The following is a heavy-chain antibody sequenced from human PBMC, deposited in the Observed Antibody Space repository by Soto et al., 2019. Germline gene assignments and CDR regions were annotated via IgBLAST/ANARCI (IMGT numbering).Heavy chain of an antibody. D-gene: IGHD3-10*01. V-gene: IGHV3-21*06. J-gene: IGHJ4*02. CDR2: ISSSSSYI. Sequence: PRGSLRLSCTGSGFTFSSSTMTWVRQGPGKGLEWVSSISSSSSYIYFADSLKGRFTISRDNAKNSLYLQMNSLRAEDTAVYYCARDIGEMSAVWGQGTQVTVSS. CDR3: ARDIGEMSAV. CDR1: GFTFSSST.